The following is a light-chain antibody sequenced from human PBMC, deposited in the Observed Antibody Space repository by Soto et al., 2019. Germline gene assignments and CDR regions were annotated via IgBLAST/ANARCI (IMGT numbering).Light chain of an antibody. CDR2: EVV. CDR3: CSYAGSSMFV. J-gene: IGLJ2*01. V-gene: IGLV2-23*02. CDR1: SSDVGPYNL. Sequence: QSALTQPASVSGSPGQSITISCTGSSSDVGPYNLVSWYQHHTGKAPKLMISEVVKRPSGVSNRYSGSKSGNTASLTNSGIQAEDEADYFSCSYAGSSMFVFGGGTKLTVL.